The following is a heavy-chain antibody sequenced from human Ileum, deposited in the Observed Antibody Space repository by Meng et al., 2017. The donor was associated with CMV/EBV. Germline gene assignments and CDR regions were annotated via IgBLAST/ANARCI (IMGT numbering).Heavy chain of an antibody. V-gene: IGHV4-4*07. CDR3: ARGSSSWAFDY. CDR2: VYSSGST. J-gene: IGHJ4*02. Sequence: VQLQESGPELVKPSETLSLTRTVYGGSISGYYWSWIWQPATKGLEWIGRVYSSGSTDYNPSLQSRVTMSVDTSKNQFSLKLSSVTAADTAVYYCARGSSSWAFDYWGQGTLVTVSS. CDR1: GGSISGYY. D-gene: IGHD2-2*01.